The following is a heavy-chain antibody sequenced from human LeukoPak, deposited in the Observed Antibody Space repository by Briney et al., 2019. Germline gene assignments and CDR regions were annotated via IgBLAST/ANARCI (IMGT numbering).Heavy chain of an antibody. CDR3: ARTRWFGELFGAFDI. Sequence: SVKVSCKASGGTFSSYAISWVRQAPGQGLEWMGGIIPIFGTANYAQKFQGRVTITADESTSTAYMELSSLRSEDTAVYFCARTRWFGELFGAFDIWGQGTMVTVSS. D-gene: IGHD3-10*01. J-gene: IGHJ3*02. CDR1: GGTFSSYA. CDR2: IIPIFGTA. V-gene: IGHV1-69*01.